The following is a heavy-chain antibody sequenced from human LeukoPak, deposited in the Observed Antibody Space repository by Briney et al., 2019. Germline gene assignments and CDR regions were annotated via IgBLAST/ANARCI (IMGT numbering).Heavy chain of an antibody. D-gene: IGHD6-25*01. CDR1: GFTFSSYW. V-gene: IGHV3-7*03. Sequence: GGSLRLSCAASGFTFSSYWMSWVRQAPGKGLEWVANIKQDGSEKYYVDSVKGRFTISRDNSKNSLYLQMNSLRVDDTALYYCARRVSSGENWFDPWGQGTLVIVSS. J-gene: IGHJ5*02. CDR3: ARRVSSGENWFDP. CDR2: IKQDGSEK.